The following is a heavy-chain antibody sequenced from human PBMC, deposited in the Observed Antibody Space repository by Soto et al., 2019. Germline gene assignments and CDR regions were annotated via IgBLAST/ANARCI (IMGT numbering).Heavy chain of an antibody. CDR2: INHSGST. Sequence: SETLSLTCAVYGGSFSGYYWSWIRQPPGKGLEWIGEINHSGSTNYNPSLKSRVTISVDTSKNQFSLKLSSVTAADTAVYYCARARDDCSGGSCYSDAFDIWGQGTMVTVSS. V-gene: IGHV4-34*01. J-gene: IGHJ3*02. CDR1: GGSFSGYY. D-gene: IGHD2-15*01. CDR3: ARARDDCSGGSCYSDAFDI.